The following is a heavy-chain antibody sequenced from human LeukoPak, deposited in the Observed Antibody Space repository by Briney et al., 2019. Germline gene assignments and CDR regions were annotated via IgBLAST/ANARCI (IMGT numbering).Heavy chain of an antibody. CDR2: INSDGSST. D-gene: IGHD7-27*01. J-gene: IGHJ4*02. V-gene: IGHV3-74*01. CDR3: ARGPSGWGSLDS. CDR1: GFTFSSYW. Sequence: GGSLRLSRAASGFTFSSYWMHWVRQAPGKGLVWVSRINSDGSSTNYADSVKGRFTISRDNAKNTLYLQVKSLRAEDTAVYYCARGPSGWGSLDSWGQGTLVTVSS.